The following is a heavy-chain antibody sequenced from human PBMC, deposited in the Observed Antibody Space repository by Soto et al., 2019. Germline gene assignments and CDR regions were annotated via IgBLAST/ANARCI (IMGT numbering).Heavy chain of an antibody. V-gene: IGHV3-23*01. J-gene: IGHJ4*02. CDR3: AKTGVGVPAASFDY. D-gene: IGHD2-2*01. Sequence: PGGSLRLSCVASGFNFRIDAMSWVRQAPGKGLEWVSGISGSGDRIYYADSVRGRFTISRDNSKNTLFLQMNSLRAEDTAVYFCAKTGVGVPAASFDYWGQGARVTVSS. CDR1: GFNFRIDA. CDR2: ISGSGDRI.